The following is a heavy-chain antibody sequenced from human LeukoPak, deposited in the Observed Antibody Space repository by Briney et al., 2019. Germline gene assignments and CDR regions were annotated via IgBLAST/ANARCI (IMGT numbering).Heavy chain of an antibody. CDR2: IKPDGNEK. V-gene: IGHV3-7*01. CDR1: GFTFSSYA. J-gene: IGHJ4*02. Sequence: GGSLRLSCAASGFTFSSYAMSWVRQAPGKGLEWVANIKPDGNEKFYVDSVKGRFTISRDNAKNSLYLQMNSLRAEDTAVYYCARDSATLDYWGQGALVTVSS. CDR3: ARDSATLDY.